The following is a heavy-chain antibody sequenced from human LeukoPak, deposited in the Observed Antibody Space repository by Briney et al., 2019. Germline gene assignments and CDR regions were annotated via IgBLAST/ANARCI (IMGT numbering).Heavy chain of an antibody. J-gene: IGHJ1*01. CDR3: AKEIYGDSTGGRFHH. CDR2: ISGRGGST. D-gene: IGHD4-17*01. CDR1: GFTVSSNY. Sequence: GGSLRLSCAASGFTVSSNYMSWVRQAPGKGLEWVSVISGRGGSTYYADSVKGRFTISRDNSKNTLYLQMNSLRAEDTAVYYCAKEIYGDSTGGRFHHWGQGTLVIVSS. V-gene: IGHV3-23*01.